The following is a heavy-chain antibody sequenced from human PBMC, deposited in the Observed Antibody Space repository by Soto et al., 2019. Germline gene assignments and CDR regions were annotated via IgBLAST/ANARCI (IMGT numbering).Heavy chain of an antibody. CDR2: IYYSGST. Sequence: SEILSLTCTVSGGSISSYYWSWIRQPPGKGLEWIGYIYYSGSTNYNPSLKSRVTISVDTSKNQFSLKLSSVTAADTAVYYCARFMFPTGYSSSWSTLDYWGQGTLVTVSS. CDR3: ARFMFPTGYSSSWSTLDY. J-gene: IGHJ4*02. D-gene: IGHD6-13*01. CDR1: GGSISSYY. V-gene: IGHV4-59*01.